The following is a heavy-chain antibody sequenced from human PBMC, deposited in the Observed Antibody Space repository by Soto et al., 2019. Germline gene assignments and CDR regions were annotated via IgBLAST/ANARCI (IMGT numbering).Heavy chain of an antibody. CDR3: ARGGAVGPYYYYGMDV. D-gene: IGHD3-10*01. Sequence: AASVKVSCKASGYTFTGYYMHWVRQAPGQGLEWMGWINPNSGGTNYAQKFQGWVTMTRDTSISTAYMELSRLRSDDTAVYYCARGGAVGPYYYYGMDVWGQGTTVTVSS. CDR1: GYTFTGYY. J-gene: IGHJ6*02. V-gene: IGHV1-2*04. CDR2: INPNSGGT.